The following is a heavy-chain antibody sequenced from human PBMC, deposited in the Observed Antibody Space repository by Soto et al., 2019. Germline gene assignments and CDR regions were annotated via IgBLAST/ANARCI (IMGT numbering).Heavy chain of an antibody. CDR1: GFTFRSFT. CDR3: TRDASRDSSARGWFDP. CDR2: ISSNSAYI. D-gene: IGHD6-13*01. Sequence: PVVSLRLSGAASGFTFRSFTMNWGRQAPWKGLEWVSTISSNSAYIYYTDALRGRFTIPRDNAKNSLHLQMNSLRAEDTAVYYCTRDASRDSSARGWFDPWGPGTLVTVSS. V-gene: IGHV3-21*01. J-gene: IGHJ5*02.